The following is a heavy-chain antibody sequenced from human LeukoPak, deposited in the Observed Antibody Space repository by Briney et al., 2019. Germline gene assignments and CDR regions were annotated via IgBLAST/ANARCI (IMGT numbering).Heavy chain of an antibody. CDR1: GGSISSSSYY. D-gene: IGHD2-2*01. CDR3: ARQGLVVPAAYGNYYYMDV. CDR2: IYYSGST. J-gene: IGHJ6*03. Sequence: SETLSLTCIVSGGSISSSSYYWGWIRQPPGKELEWIGSIYYSGSTYYNPSLKSRVTISVDTSKNQFSLKLSSVTAADTAVYYCARQGLVVPAAYGNYYYMDVWGKGTTVTVSS. V-gene: IGHV4-39*01.